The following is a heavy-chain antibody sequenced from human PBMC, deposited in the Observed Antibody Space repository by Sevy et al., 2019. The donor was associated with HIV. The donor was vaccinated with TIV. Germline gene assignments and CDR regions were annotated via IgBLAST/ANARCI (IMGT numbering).Heavy chain of an antibody. CDR3: ARLREEGDYFDY. J-gene: IGHJ4*02. CDR1: GNSFSTYW. Sequence: GESLKIPCKGSGNSFSTYWIAWVRQMPGKGLEWMGIIYPGDSVPRYRPSFQGHVIISADKSINTAYLQWSSLEASDTAIYYCARLREEGDYFDYWGQGTLVTVSS. CDR2: IYPGDSVP. D-gene: IGHD1-26*01. V-gene: IGHV5-51*01.